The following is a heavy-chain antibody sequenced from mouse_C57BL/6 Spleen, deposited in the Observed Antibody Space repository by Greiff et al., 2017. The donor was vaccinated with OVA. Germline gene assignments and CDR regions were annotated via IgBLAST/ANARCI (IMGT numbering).Heavy chain of an antibody. D-gene: IGHD1-1*01. Sequence: VQLQQPGTELVKPGASEKRAGKAAGDTVTSYWMHWVKQRPGQGLEWIGNINPSNGGTNYNEKFKSKATLTVDKSSSTAYMQLSSLTSEDSAVYYCARSGYYGSSYNFDYWGQGTTLTVSS. CDR2: INPSNGGT. V-gene: IGHV1-53*01. J-gene: IGHJ2*01. CDR1: GDTVTSYW. CDR3: ARSGYYGSSYNFDY.